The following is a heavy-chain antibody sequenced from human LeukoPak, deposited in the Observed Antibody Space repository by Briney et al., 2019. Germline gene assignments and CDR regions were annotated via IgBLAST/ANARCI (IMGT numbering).Heavy chain of an antibody. CDR1: GGSISSSSYY. J-gene: IGHJ5*02. CDR3: AKQKGLDP. D-gene: IGHD1/OR15-1a*01. V-gene: IGHV4-39*07. Sequence: TASETLSLTCTVSGGSISSSSYYWGWIRQPPGKGLEWIGSIYYSGSTYYNPSLKSRVTISVDTSKNQFSLKLRSVTAADTAVYYCAKQKGLDPWGQGTLVTVSS. CDR2: IYYSGST.